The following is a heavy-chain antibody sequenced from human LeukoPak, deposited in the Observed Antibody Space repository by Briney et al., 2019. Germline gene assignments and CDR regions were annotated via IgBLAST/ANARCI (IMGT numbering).Heavy chain of an antibody. CDR1: GGSISSYY. Sequence: SETLSLTCTVSGGSISSYYWSWIRQPPGKGLEWIGYIYYSGSTNYNPSLKSRVTISVDTSKNQYSLKLSSVTAADTAVYYCARHVPYYGMDVWGQGTTVTVSS. V-gene: IGHV4-59*08. CDR2: IYYSGST. J-gene: IGHJ6*02. CDR3: ARHVPYYGMDV.